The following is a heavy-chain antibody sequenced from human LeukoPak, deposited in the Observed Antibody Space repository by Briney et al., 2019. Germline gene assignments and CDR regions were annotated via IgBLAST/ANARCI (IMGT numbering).Heavy chain of an antibody. CDR3: AKDAAAGPYYFDY. CDR1: GFTFSSYA. Sequence: LGGSLRPSCAASGFTFSSYAMSWVRQAPGKGLEWVSAISGSGGSTYYADSVKGRFTISRDNSKNTLYLQMNSLRAEDTAVYYCAKDAAAGPYYFDYWGQGTLVTVSS. D-gene: IGHD6-13*01. V-gene: IGHV3-23*01. J-gene: IGHJ4*02. CDR2: ISGSGGST.